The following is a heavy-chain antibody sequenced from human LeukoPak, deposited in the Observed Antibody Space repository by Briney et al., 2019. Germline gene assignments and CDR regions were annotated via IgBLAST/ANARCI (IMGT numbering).Heavy chain of an antibody. J-gene: IGHJ4*02. CDR1: GFTFSSYE. D-gene: IGHD6-19*01. CDR2: ISGSGYTI. V-gene: IGHV3-48*03. CDR3: ATLWDPVAGTTQPLL. Sequence: GGSLRLSCAASGFTFSSYEMNWVRQAPGKGLEWVSYISGSGYTIYYGDSLEGRFTISRDNANNSLYLQINSLRVEDTAVYYCATLWDPVAGTTQPLLWGQGTLVTVSS.